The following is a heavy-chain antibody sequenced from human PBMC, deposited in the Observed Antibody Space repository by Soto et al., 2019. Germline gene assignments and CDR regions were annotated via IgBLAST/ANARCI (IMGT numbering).Heavy chain of an antibody. Sequence: QLQLQESGPGLVKPSETLSLTCTVSGGSISSSSYYWGWIRQPPGKGLEWIGSIYSSGSTYYNPSLKMRVNISVDTSKNQFSLKLSSVTAADPAVYYCATPVSSGYQAFEVWGQGTMVTVSS. V-gene: IGHV4-39*01. J-gene: IGHJ3*01. CDR2: IYSSGST. D-gene: IGHD3-22*01. CDR1: GGSISSSSYY. CDR3: ATPVSSGYQAFEV.